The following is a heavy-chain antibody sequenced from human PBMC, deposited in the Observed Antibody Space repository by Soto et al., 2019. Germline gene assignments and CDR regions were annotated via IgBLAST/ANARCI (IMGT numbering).Heavy chain of an antibody. Sequence: SGTVSGDASGGTVSSSSIIGVRQAPGQGLGWMGGIIPIFGTANYAQKFQGRVTITADESTSTAYMELSRLRSDDTAVHYCARDAMVRGVIIPDYYYGMDVWGQGTTVTVSS. CDR3: ARDAMVRGVIIPDYYYGMDV. V-gene: IGHV1-69*13. CDR1: GGTVSSSS. CDR2: IIPIFGTA. J-gene: IGHJ6*02. D-gene: IGHD3-10*01.